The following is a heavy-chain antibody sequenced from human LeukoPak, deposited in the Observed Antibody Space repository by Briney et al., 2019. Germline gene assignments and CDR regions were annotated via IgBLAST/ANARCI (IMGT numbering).Heavy chain of an antibody. CDR2: ISWSSGII. CDR3: AKDTGSPADAITMEDNAFDI. Sequence: GRSLRLSCAASGFTFDDYAMYWVRQAPGKGLEWVSGISWSSGIIGYADSVKGRFTISRDNAKNSLYLQMESLRAEDTAVYYCAKDTGSPADAITMEDNAFDIWGQGTMVTVSS. D-gene: IGHD3-3*01. V-gene: IGHV3-9*01. J-gene: IGHJ3*02. CDR1: GFTFDDYA.